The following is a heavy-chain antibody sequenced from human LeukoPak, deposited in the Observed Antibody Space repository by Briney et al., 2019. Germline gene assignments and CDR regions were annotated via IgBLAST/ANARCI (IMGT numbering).Heavy chain of an antibody. CDR3: ARGRGYSPENFDY. Sequence: GESLRISCKGSGYTFPGNWIGWVRQMPGKGLEWMGIIYPGDSDTRYSPSFQGQVTISADKSIGTAYLHWSSLKAPDTAMYYCARGRGYSPENFDYWGQGTLVTVSS. V-gene: IGHV5-51*01. J-gene: IGHJ4*02. D-gene: IGHD5-18*01. CDR1: GYTFPGNW. CDR2: IYPGDSDT.